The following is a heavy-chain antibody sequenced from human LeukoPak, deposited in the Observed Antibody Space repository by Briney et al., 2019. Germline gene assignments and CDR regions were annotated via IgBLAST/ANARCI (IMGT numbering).Heavy chain of an antibody. CDR3: ARGRGYSY. D-gene: IGHD1-1*01. Sequence: SETLSLTCTASGGSISSSSYYWGWIRQPPGKGPEWIGSIYYSGSTYYNPSLKSRVTISVDTSKNQFSLKLSSVTAADTAMHYCARGRGYSYWGQGTLVTVSS. J-gene: IGHJ4*02. V-gene: IGHV4-39*01. CDR2: IYYSGST. CDR1: GGSISSSSYY.